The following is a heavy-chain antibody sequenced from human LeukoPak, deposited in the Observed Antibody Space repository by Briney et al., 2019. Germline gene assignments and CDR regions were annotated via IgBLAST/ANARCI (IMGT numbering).Heavy chain of an antibody. V-gene: IGHV1-69*05. CDR3: ARATGRGYTYGAAAY. J-gene: IGHJ4*02. CDR2: IHPTFGAP. D-gene: IGHD5-18*01. CDR1: GGILSSYV. Sequence: SVKVSCKSSGGILSSYVITWVRQAPGQGLEWMGGIHPTFGAPNYAQKFQGRVMITTDESTGTDYMELFSLTSEDTAVYYCARATGRGYTYGAAAYWGQGTLVTVSS.